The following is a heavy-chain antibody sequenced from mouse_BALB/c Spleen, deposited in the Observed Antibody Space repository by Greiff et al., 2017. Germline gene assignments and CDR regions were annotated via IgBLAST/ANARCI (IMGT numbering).Heavy chain of an antibody. Sequence: VKLVESGPGLVAPSQSLSITCTVSGFSLSSYGVHWVRQPTGKGLEWLGVIWAGGSTNYNSALMSRLSISKDNSKSQVFLKMNSLQTDDTAMYYCAREGGYDGWYFEVWGAGTTVTVSS. CDR2: IWAGGST. CDR1: GFSLSSYG. V-gene: IGHV2-9*02. D-gene: IGHD2-2*01. J-gene: IGHJ1*01. CDR3: AREGGYDGWYFEV.